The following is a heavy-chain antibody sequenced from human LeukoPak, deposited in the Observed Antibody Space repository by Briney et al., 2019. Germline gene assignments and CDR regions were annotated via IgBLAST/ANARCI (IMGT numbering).Heavy chain of an antibody. CDR2: ISGSGGST. V-gene: IGHV3-23*01. CDR3: AKDRHCSSTSCLPFDY. CDR1: GFTFSSYA. Sequence: QAGGSLRLSCAASGFTFSSYAMSWVRQAPGKGLEWVSAISGSGGSTYYADSVKVRFTISRDNSKNTLYLQMNSLRAEDTAVYYCAKDRHCSSTSCLPFDYWGQGTLVTVSS. J-gene: IGHJ4*02. D-gene: IGHD2-2*01.